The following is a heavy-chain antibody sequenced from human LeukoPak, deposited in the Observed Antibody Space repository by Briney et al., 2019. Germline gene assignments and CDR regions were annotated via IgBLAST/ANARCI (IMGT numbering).Heavy chain of an antibody. CDR2: ISYDGSNK. D-gene: IGHD3-10*01. V-gene: IGHV3-30-3*01. J-gene: IGHJ3*02. CDR1: GFTFSSYA. CDR3: ARDYWLWFGELSTNDAFDI. Sequence: GGSLRLSSAASGFTFSSYAMHWVRQAPGKGLEWVAVISYDGSNKYYADSVKGRFTISRDNSKNTLYLQMNSLRAEDTAVYYCARDYWLWFGELSTNDAFDIWGQGTMVTVSS.